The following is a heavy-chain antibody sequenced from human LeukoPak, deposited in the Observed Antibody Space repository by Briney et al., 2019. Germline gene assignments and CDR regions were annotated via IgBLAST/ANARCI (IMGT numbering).Heavy chain of an antibody. CDR2: IYYSGST. Sequence: SETLSLTCTVSGGSISSSSYYWGWIRQPPGKGLEWIGSIYYSGSTYYNPSLKSRATISVDTSKNQFSLKLSSVTAADTAVYYCARHEVATPMNFDYWGQGTLVTVSS. V-gene: IGHV4-39*01. CDR1: GGSISSSSYY. J-gene: IGHJ4*02. CDR3: ARHEVATPMNFDY. D-gene: IGHD5-24*01.